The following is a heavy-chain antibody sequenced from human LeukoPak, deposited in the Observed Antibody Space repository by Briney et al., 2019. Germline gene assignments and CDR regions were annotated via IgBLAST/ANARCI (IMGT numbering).Heavy chain of an antibody. D-gene: IGHD6-6*01. V-gene: IGHV4-34*01. Sequence: SETLSLTCAVYGGSFSGYYWSWIRQPPGKGLEWIGEINHSGTTNYNPSLKSRVTISVDKSNNHFSLNLSSVTAADTAMYYCAAAQRGPFDIWGQGRMVTVSS. CDR1: GGSFSGYY. J-gene: IGHJ3*02. CDR3: AAAQRGPFDI. CDR2: INHSGTT.